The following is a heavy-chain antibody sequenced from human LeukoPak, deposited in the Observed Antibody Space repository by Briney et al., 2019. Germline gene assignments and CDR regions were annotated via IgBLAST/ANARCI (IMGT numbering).Heavy chain of an antibody. D-gene: IGHD2-21*02. V-gene: IGHV1-69*02. J-gene: IGHJ4*02. Sequence: GASVKVSCKASGGTFSSYTISWVRQAPGQGLEWMGRIIPILGIANYAQKFQGRVTTTTDESTSTAYMELSSLRSEDTAVYYCARTIVVVTAMENEYYFDYWGQGTLVTVSS. CDR2: IIPILGIA. CDR3: ARTIVVVTAMENEYYFDY. CDR1: GGTFSSYT.